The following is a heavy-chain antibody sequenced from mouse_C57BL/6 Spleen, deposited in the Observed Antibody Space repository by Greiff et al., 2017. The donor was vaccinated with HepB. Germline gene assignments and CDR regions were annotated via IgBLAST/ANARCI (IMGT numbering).Heavy chain of an antibody. CDR2: INPSNGGT. D-gene: IGHD2-4*01. Sequence: QVHVKQPGTELVKPGASVKLSCKASGYTFTSYWMHWVKQRPGKGLEWIGNINPSNGGTNYNEKFKSKATLTVDKSSSTAYMQLSSLTSEDSAVYYCARSGGLRQGDYWGQGTTLTVSS. J-gene: IGHJ2*01. CDR3: ARSGGLRQGDY. V-gene: IGHV1-53*01. CDR1: GYTFTSYW.